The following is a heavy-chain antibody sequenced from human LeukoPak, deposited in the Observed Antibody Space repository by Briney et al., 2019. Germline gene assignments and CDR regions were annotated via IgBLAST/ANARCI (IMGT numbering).Heavy chain of an antibody. CDR2: ICYSGST. Sequence: SETLSLTCTVSGGSISSYYWSWIRQPPGKGLEWIGYICYSGSTNYNPSLKSRVTISVDTSKNQFSLKLSSVTAADTAVYYCARDAPVWLGGEWFDPWGQGTLVTVSS. CDR1: GGSISSYY. CDR3: ARDAPVWLGGEWFDP. D-gene: IGHD3-16*01. J-gene: IGHJ5*02. V-gene: IGHV4-59*01.